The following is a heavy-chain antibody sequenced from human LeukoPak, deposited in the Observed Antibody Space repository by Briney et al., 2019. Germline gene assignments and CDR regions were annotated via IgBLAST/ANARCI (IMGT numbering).Heavy chain of an antibody. CDR3: ARASWVSSADAVR. D-gene: IGHD3-16*01. V-gene: IGHV3-23*01. J-gene: IGHJ4*02. CDR2: MKGTGET. CDR1: GLSFSSFA. Sequence: PGGSLRLSCAASGLSFSSFAMSWVRQAPARGLEWLSSMKGTGETFYADSVRGRFTLSRDDSRNTVHLQLNNLRVEDTAVYYCARASWVSSADAVRWGQGTVVTVSS.